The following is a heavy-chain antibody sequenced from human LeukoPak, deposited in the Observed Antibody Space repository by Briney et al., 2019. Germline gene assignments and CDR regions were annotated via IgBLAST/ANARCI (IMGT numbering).Heavy chain of an antibody. CDR1: GFPFDDYA. V-gene: IGHV3-9*03. Sequence: GRSLRLSCATSGFPFDDYAMHWVRQAPGKGVEWVSGISWNSGSIGYADPVKGRFTISRDNAKNSLYLQMNSLRAEDMALYYCARDRGAYSSGHRPQGAFDIWGQGTMVTVSS. D-gene: IGHD6-19*01. CDR2: ISWNSGSI. CDR3: ARDRGAYSSGHRPQGAFDI. J-gene: IGHJ3*02.